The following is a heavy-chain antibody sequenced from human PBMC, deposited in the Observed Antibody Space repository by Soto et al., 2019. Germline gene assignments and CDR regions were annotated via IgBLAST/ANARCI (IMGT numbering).Heavy chain of an antibody. CDR3: ARGNYDSSGTFDY. J-gene: IGHJ4*02. CDR2: IWYDGSNK. Sequence: GGSLRLSCAASGFTFSSYGMHWVRQAPGKGLEWVAVIWYDGSNKYYADSVKGRFTISRDNSKNTLYLQMNSLRAEDTAVYYCARGNYDSSGTFDYWGQGTLVTVSS. CDR1: GFTFSSYG. V-gene: IGHV3-33*01. D-gene: IGHD3-22*01.